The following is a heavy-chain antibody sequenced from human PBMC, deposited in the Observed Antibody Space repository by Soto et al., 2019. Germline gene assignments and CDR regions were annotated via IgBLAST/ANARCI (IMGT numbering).Heavy chain of an antibody. D-gene: IGHD1-1*01. CDR1: GLPFNRNG. V-gene: IGHV3-33*01. CDR2: IWYDGSKE. CDR3: ARDRSAGNYFYYGMDV. Sequence: GGSLRLSCAASGLPFNRNGMHWVRQAPGKGLEWVAVIWYDGSKEYYSDSVKGRFTISRDSSKNMLYLQMDSVRVEDTAVYFCARDRSAGNYFYYGMDVWGQGTTVTVSS. J-gene: IGHJ6*02.